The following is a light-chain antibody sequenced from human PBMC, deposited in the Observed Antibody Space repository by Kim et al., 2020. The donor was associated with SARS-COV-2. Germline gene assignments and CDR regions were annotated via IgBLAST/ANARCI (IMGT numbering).Light chain of an antibody. Sequence: EIVLTQSPATLSLSPGERATLSCRATQSINSHLAWYQQKPGRPPRLLIYDASNRATGVSARFSGSGSGTDFTLTISSLEPDDSAVYYCQHRNDSPLTFGGGTKVDIK. J-gene: IGKJ4*01. CDR3: QHRNDSPLT. CDR1: QSINSH. CDR2: DAS. V-gene: IGKV3-11*01.